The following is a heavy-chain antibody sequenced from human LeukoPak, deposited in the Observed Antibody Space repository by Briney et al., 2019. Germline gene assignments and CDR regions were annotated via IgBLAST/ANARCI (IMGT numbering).Heavy chain of an antibody. D-gene: IGHD3-16*02. CDR2: ISSSSSTI. CDR1: RFTFSSYS. CDR3: ARRDDYVWGSYPNYFDY. V-gene: IGHV3-48*01. Sequence: GGSLRLSCAASRFTFSSYSMNWVRQAPGKGLEWVSYISSSSSTIYYADSVKGRFTISRDNAKNSLYLQMNSLRAEDTAVYYCARRDDYVWGSYPNYFDYWGQGTLVTVSS. J-gene: IGHJ4*02.